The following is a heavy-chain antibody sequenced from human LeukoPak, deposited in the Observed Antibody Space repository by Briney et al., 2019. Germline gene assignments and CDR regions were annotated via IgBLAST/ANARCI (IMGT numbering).Heavy chain of an antibody. J-gene: IGHJ4*03. D-gene: IGHD4-11*01. CDR1: GYSFTSYD. Sequence: ASVKVSCKASGYSFTSYDVNWVRQAAGQGLEWIGWMRPNNGNSGFAQKFQGRVTMTRSTSITTAYMELSSLTSEDTAVYYRAMAPPPPTHPDYSGHGTPVTASS. CDR3: AMAPPPPTHPDY. V-gene: IGHV1-8*01. CDR2: MRPNNGNS.